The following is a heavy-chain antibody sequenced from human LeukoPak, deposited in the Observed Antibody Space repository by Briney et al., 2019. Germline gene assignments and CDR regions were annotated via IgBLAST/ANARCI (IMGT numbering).Heavy chain of an antibody. D-gene: IGHD6-13*01. CDR3: ASRPADSTWYGVFDY. V-gene: IGHV4-59*11. J-gene: IGHJ4*02. CDR1: GGSINSHY. Sequence: PSETLSLTCTVSGGSINSHYWSWIRQPSGKGLEWIGYVFYPGSTNYNPSLKSRVTMSLDTSRDQFSLRLTSVTAADTAIYYCASRPADSTWYGVFDYWSQGTLVTVSS. CDR2: VFYPGST.